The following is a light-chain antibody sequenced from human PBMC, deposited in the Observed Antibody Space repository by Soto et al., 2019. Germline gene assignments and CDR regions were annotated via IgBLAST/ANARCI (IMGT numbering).Light chain of an antibody. CDR2: GAS. V-gene: IGKV3D-20*02. Sequence: IVLTQSPGTLSLSQGERAKLSCRASQSVRSSQLVWYQQKPGQAPRLLIYGASSRATGIPDRFSGSGSGTDFTLTISRLEPEDFAVYYCQQRSNWPWTFGQGTKVDI. CDR3: QQRSNWPWT. CDR1: QSVRSSQ. J-gene: IGKJ1*01.